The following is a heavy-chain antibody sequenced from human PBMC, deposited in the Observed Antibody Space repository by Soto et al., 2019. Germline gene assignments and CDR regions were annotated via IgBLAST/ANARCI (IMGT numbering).Heavy chain of an antibody. CDR1: GGSVSSGGYY. CDR2: IYYSGST. CDR3: ARGPSRLLMGDSFA. Sequence: PSETLSLTCTVSGGSVSSGGYYWNWIRQHPGKGLEWIGYIYYSGSTTYNPSLKSRLAISVDTSKNQFSLKLNSVTAADTAVYYCARGPSRLLMGDSFAWGQGALVTVS. J-gene: IGHJ5*02. D-gene: IGHD2-8*01. V-gene: IGHV4-61*08.